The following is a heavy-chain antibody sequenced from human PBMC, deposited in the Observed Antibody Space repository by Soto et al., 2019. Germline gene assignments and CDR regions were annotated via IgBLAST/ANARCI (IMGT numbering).Heavy chain of an antibody. CDR3: ARTPSIAARSPHSGMDV. D-gene: IGHD6-6*01. J-gene: IGHJ6*02. V-gene: IGHV1-3*01. CDR2: INAGNGNT. CDR1: GYTFTSYA. Sequence: ASVKVSCKASGYTFTSYAMHWVRQAPGQRLEWMGWINAGNGNTKYSQKFQGRVTITRDTSASTAYMELSSLRSEDTAVYYCARTPSIAARSPHSGMDVWSQGTTVTVSS.